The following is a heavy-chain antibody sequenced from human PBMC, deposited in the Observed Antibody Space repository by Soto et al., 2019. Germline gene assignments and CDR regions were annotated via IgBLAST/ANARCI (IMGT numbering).Heavy chain of an antibody. CDR3: ARHKKGAELWFGGYDYYCYGMDV. V-gene: IGHV5-51*01. CDR2: IYPGDSDT. J-gene: IGHJ6*02. D-gene: IGHD3-10*01. CDR1: GYSFTSYW. Sequence: GESLKISCKGSGYSFTSYWIGWVRQMPGKGLEWMGIIYPGDSDTRYSPSFQGQVTISADKSISTAYLQWSSLKASDTAMYYCARHKKGAELWFGGYDYYCYGMDVWGQGTTVTVSS.